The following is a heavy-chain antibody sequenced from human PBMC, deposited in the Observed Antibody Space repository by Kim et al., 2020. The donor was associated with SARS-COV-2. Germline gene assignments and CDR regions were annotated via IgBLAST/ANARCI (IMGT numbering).Heavy chain of an antibody. CDR2: MNPNSGNT. D-gene: IGHD3-3*01. J-gene: IGHJ6*03. CDR3: ARWGDGVVLRFLEWTKNYYYYMDV. CDR1: GYTFTSYD. V-gene: IGHV1-8*01. Sequence: ASVKVSCKASGYTFTSYDINWVRQATGQGLEWMGWMNPNSGNTGYAQKFQGRVTMTRNTSISTAYMELSSLRSEDTAVYYCARWGDGVVLRFLEWTKNYYYYMDVWGKGTTVTVSS.